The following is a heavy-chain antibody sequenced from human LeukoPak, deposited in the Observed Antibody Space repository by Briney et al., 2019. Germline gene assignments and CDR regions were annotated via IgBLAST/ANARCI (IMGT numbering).Heavy chain of an antibody. CDR3: ARDSEHLGYYYGMDV. CDR1: GDTFTSYG. V-gene: IGHV1-18*01. CDR2: ISAYNGNT. J-gene: IGHJ6*02. D-gene: IGHD1-26*01. Sequence: ASVKVSCKASGDTFTSYGISWVRQAPGQGLEWMGWISAYNGNTNYAQKLQGRVTMTTDTSTSTAYMELRSLRSDDTAVYYCARDSEHLGYYYGMDVWGQGTTVTVSS.